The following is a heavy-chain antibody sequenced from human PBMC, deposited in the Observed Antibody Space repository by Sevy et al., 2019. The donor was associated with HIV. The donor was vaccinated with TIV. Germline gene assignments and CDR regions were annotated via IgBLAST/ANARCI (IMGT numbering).Heavy chain of an antibody. D-gene: IGHD2-15*01. CDR2: IKSKTDGGTT. V-gene: IGHV3-15*01. CDR1: GFTLSDAW. CDR3: TLEGLYCSGGSCYSEGFDS. J-gene: IGHJ4*02. Sequence: GGSLRLSCAAFGFTLSDAWMSWVRQAPGKGLQWVGRIKSKTDGGTTDYAAPVKGRFTISRDDSKNTLYLKMNSLKTEDTALYYCTLEGLYCSGGSCYSEGFDSWGQGTLVTVSS.